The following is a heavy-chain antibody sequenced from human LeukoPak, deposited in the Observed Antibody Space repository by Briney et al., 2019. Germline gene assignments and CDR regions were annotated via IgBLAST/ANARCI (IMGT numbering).Heavy chain of an antibody. V-gene: IGHV4-4*02. CDR3: ARDRGDYDILIGAYYYYGMDV. Sequence: SETLSLTCAVSGGSISSNYLWTWVRQPPGKGLEWGGEIYHSGSTNYNPSLKSRVIISVDKPKNQLSLKLSSVTAAGTAVYYCARDRGDYDILIGAYYYYGMDVWGQGTPVTVSS. J-gene: IGHJ6*02. D-gene: IGHD3-9*01. CDR1: GGSISSNYL. CDR2: IYHSGST.